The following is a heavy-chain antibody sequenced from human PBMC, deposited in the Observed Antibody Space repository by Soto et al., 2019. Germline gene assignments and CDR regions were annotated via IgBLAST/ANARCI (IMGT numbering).Heavy chain of an antibody. CDR2: ISTYNGNT. D-gene: IGHD6-6*01. J-gene: IGHJ4*02. V-gene: IGHV1-18*01. CDR1: GYTFISYG. CDR3: ARDRLNPGYFEY. Sequence: QVQLVQSGAEVKKPGASVKVSCKASGYTFISYGLCWVRQAPGQGLEWMGWISTYNGNTNYAQKLQGRVTMTTDTSTNTAYMERRNLRSDETAVYYGARDRLNPGYFEYLGQGTLVTVSS.